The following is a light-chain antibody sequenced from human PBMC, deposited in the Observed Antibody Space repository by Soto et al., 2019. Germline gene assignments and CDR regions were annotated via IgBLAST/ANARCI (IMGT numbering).Light chain of an antibody. CDR2: DVS. CDR1: SSDVGGYNY. V-gene: IGLV2-11*01. J-gene: IGLJ2*01. CDR3: CSYAGSLV. Sequence: QSVLTQPRSVSGSPGQSVTISCTGTSSDVGGYNYVSWYQQHPGKAPKLMIYDVSKRPSGVPDRFSGSKSGNTASLTISGLQSEYEADYYCCSYAGSLVFGVGTKVTVL.